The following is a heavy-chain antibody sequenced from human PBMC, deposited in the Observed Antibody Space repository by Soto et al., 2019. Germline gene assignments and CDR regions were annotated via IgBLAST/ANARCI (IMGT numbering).Heavy chain of an antibody. D-gene: IGHD7-27*01. CDR2: ITGSGGRT. Sequence: PGGSLRLSCAASGFTFSSYAMSWVRQAPGKGLEWVSAITGSGGRTYYADSVKGRFTISRDNSKNTLYLQMNSLRAEDTAVYYCAKGLTGAPYYAMDVWGQGTTVIVSS. CDR3: AKGLTGAPYYAMDV. J-gene: IGHJ6*02. V-gene: IGHV3-23*01. CDR1: GFTFSSYA.